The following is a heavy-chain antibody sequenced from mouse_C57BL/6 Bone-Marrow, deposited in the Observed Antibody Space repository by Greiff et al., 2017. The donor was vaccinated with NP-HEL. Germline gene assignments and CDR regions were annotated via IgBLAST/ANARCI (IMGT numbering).Heavy chain of an antibody. V-gene: IGHV1-54*01. CDR3: ARVYYYGSFDY. Sequence: QVQLQQSGAELVRPGTSVKVSCKASGYAFTNYLIEWVKQRPGQGLEWIGVINPGSGGTNYNEKFKGKATLTADKSSSTAYMQLSSLTSEDSAVYFCARVYYYGSFDYWGQGTTLTVSS. D-gene: IGHD1-1*01. CDR1: GYAFTNYL. CDR2: INPGSGGT. J-gene: IGHJ2*01.